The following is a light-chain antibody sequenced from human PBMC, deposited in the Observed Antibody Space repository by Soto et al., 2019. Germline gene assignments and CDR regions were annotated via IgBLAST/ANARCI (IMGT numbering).Light chain of an antibody. Sequence: DIQMTQSPSSLSASVGDRVTITCRASQSISNYLNWYQQKPGKAHKLLIYAASSMQSGVPSRFSGSGSETDFTLTISSLQPDDSATYYCQQSFSPLWTFGHGTKVEV. CDR3: QQSFSPLWT. CDR2: AAS. CDR1: QSISNY. V-gene: IGKV1-39*01. J-gene: IGKJ1*01.